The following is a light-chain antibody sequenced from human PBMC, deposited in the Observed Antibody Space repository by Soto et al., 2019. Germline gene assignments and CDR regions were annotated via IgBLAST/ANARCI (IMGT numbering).Light chain of an antibody. Sequence: QSALTQPASVSGSPGQSITISCTGTSSDVGTYNYVSWYQQHPGKAPKLIIYAVTNRPSGVSNRFSGTKSGNTASLTISGLQAEDEADYYCGSYTSSSTLVFGGGTKLTVL. V-gene: IGLV2-14*01. J-gene: IGLJ2*01. CDR3: GSYTSSSTLV. CDR2: AVT. CDR1: SSDVGTYNY.